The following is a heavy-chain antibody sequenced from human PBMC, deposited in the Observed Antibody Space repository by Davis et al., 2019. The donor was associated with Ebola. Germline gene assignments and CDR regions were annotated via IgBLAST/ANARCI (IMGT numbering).Heavy chain of an antibody. CDR1: GGSISSYY. CDR3: AKSGLSFGVVKYHYGMDV. Sequence: MPSETLSLTCTVSGGSISSYYWSWIRQHPGKGLEWIGYIYYSGSTYYNPSLKSRVTISVDTSKNQFSLKLSSVTAADTAVYYCAKSGLSFGVVKYHYGMDVWGKGTTVTVSS. V-gene: IGHV4-59*06. CDR2: IYYSGST. D-gene: IGHD3-3*01. J-gene: IGHJ6*04.